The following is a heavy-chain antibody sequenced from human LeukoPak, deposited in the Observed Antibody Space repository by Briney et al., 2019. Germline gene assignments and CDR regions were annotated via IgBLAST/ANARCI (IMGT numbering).Heavy chain of an antibody. D-gene: IGHD3-10*01. CDR2: IYYSGST. J-gene: IGHJ4*02. CDR3: ARDREVRGVILGYFDY. CDR1: GGSISSGGYY. Sequence: SETLSLTCTVSGGSISSGGYYWSWIRQHPGKGLEWIGYIYYSGSTYYNPSLKSRVTISVDTSKNQFSLKLSSVTAADTAVYYCARDREVRGVILGYFDYWVQGTLVTVSS. V-gene: IGHV4-31*03.